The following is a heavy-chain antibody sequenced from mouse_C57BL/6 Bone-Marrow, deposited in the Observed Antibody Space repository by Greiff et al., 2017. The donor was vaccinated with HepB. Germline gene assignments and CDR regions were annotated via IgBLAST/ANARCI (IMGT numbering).Heavy chain of an antibody. CDR3: ARQGYYGSPYAMDY. Sequence: EVQLQESGGGLVQPGGSLKLSCAASGFTFSDYYMYWVRQTPEKRLEWVAYISNGGGSTYYPDTVKGRFTIARDNAKNTLYLQMSRLKSEDTAMYYCARQGYYGSPYAMDYWGQGTSVTVSS. CDR2: ISNGGGST. V-gene: IGHV5-12*01. D-gene: IGHD1-1*01. CDR1: GFTFSDYY. J-gene: IGHJ4*01.